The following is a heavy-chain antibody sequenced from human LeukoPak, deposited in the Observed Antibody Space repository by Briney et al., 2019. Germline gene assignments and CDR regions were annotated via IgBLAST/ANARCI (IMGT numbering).Heavy chain of an antibody. CDR2: INASRGTT. J-gene: IGHJ3*02. D-gene: IGHD2-2*01. Sequence: ASVKVSCKASGYTFTNNYIHWVRQAPGQGLEWMGIINASRGTTVYAHNVQDRVTMTRDTPTSTVYMELISLTSEDTAVYYCARERSTSGRGAFDIWGQGTLVTVSS. V-gene: IGHV1-46*01. CDR1: GYTFTNNY. CDR3: ARERSTSGRGAFDI.